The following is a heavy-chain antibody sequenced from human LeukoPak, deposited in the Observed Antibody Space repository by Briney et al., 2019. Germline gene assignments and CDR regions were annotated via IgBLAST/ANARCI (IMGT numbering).Heavy chain of an antibody. CDR2: TYYRSKWYS. V-gene: IGHV6-1*01. CDR3: ARVALGSCTDSACYSRTFDI. Sequence: SENLSLTCAISGDSVSGNSIAWTWIRQSPSRGLEWLGRTYYRSKWYSDSALSLKGRISINPDTSKNQFSLQLTSVTPEDSAVYYCARVALGSCTDSACYSRTFDIWGQGTMVTVSS. J-gene: IGHJ3*02. CDR1: GDSVSGNSIA. D-gene: IGHD2-15*01.